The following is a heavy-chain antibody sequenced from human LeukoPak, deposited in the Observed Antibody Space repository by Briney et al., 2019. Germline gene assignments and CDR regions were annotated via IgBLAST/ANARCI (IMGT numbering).Heavy chain of an antibody. D-gene: IGHD4-17*01. CDR3: ARSPGAYGDPLLDAFDI. Sequence: SETLSLTCAVYGGSFSGYYWSWIRQPPGQGLEWIGEINYSGSTNYNPSRKSRVTISVDTSKNQFSLKLSSVTAADTAVYYFARSPGAYGDPLLDAFDIWGQGTMVTVSS. J-gene: IGHJ3*02. V-gene: IGHV4-34*01. CDR1: GGSFSGYY. CDR2: INYSGST.